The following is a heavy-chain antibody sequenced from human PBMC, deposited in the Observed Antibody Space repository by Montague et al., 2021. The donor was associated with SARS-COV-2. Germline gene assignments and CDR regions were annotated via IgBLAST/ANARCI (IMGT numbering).Heavy chain of an antibody. CDR2: TYHRPKWYN. CDR3: ARDDPYCTNGVCYTGNWFDP. CDR1: GDSVSGNRVT. Sequence: CAISGDSVSGNRVTWNWIRQSPSRGLEWLGRTYHRPKWYNDYAVSVKSRITINPDTSKNQFSLQLNSVTPEDTAVYYCARDDPYCTNGVCYTGNWFDPWGQGTLVTVSS. J-gene: IGHJ5*02. V-gene: IGHV6-1*01. D-gene: IGHD2-8*01.